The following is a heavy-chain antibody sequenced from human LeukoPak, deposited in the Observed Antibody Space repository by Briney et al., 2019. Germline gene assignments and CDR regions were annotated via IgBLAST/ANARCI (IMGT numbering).Heavy chain of an antibody. Sequence: GGSLRLSCAASGFTFSSYGMHWVRQAPGKGLEWVAVISYDGSNKYYADSVKGRFTISRDNSKNTLYLQMNSLRAEDTAVYYCARKDYYDSSGYIDYWGQGTLVTVSS. D-gene: IGHD3-22*01. J-gene: IGHJ4*02. CDR1: GFTFSSYG. CDR2: ISYDGSNK. CDR3: ARKDYYDSSGYIDY. V-gene: IGHV3-30*03.